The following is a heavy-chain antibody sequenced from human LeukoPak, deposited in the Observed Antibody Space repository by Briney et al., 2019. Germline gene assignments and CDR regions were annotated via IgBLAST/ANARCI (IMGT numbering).Heavy chain of an antibody. CDR2: IYTSGST. J-gene: IGHJ2*01. Sequence: SETLSLTCTVSGGSISSGSYYWSWIRQPAGKGLEWIGRIYTSGSTNYNPSLKSRVTMSVDMSKKQFSLKLSSVTAADTAVYYCARLTSSWYQDWYFDLWGRGTLVTVSS. CDR3: ARLTSSWYQDWYFDL. D-gene: IGHD6-13*01. CDR1: GGSISSGSYY. V-gene: IGHV4-61*02.